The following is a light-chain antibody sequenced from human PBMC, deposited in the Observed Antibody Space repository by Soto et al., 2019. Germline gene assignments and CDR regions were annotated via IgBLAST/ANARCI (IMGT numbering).Light chain of an antibody. CDR1: SSNIESKT. CDR2: SNN. V-gene: IGLV1-44*01. Sequence: QSVLTQPPSASGTPGQRVTISCSGSSSNIESKTVNWYQQLPGTAPKLLIYSNNQRPSGVPARFSGSKSGTSASLAISGLQSEDEADYYCAVWDDSLNGVVFGGGTKLTVL. CDR3: AVWDDSLNGVV. J-gene: IGLJ2*01.